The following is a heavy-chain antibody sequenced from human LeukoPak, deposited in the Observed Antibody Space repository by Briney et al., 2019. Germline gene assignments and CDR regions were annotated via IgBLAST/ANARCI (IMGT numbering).Heavy chain of an antibody. J-gene: IGHJ4*02. Sequence: GGSLRLSSAAATPTASSNYMSWDSQAQGKGLEWVSFIYSGGSTYYADTAKGRFTISRDHSKNTLYLHINSLKAKDPAVYSCPKGPHSNRVVYYWGQGTLVTVSS. CDR2: IYSGGST. CDR1: TPTASSNY. V-gene: IGHV3-53*01. D-gene: IGHD4-11*01. CDR3: PKGPHSNRVVYY.